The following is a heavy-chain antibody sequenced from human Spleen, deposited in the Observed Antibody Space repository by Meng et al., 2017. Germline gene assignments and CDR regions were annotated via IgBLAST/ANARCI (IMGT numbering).Heavy chain of an antibody. V-gene: IGHV3-9*01. CDR2: ISWNSGSI. CDR3: ARGAFKYGAYYYYGMDV. Sequence: SLRLSCVGSGFRFDDYAMHWVRQAPGKGLEWVSSISWNSGSIGYAGSVKGRFTISRDNAKNSLYLRMNSLRAEDTALYYCARGAFKYGAYYYYGMDVWGQGTTVTVSS. J-gene: IGHJ6*02. CDR1: GFRFDDYA. D-gene: IGHD4/OR15-4a*01.